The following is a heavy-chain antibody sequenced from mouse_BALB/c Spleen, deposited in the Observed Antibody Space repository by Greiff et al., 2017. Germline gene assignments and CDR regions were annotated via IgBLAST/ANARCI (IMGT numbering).Heavy chain of an antibody. CDR3: AYYYGSSEDHYAMDY. CDR1: GFNIKDTY. D-gene: IGHD1-1*01. J-gene: IGHJ4*01. CDR2: IDPANGNT. V-gene: IGHV14-3*02. Sequence: VQLQQSGAELVKPGASVKLSCTASGFNIKDTYMHWVKQRPEQGLEWIGRIDPANGNTKYDPKFQGKATITADTSSNTAYLQLSSLTSEDTAVYYCAYYYGSSEDHYAMDYWGQGTSVTVSS.